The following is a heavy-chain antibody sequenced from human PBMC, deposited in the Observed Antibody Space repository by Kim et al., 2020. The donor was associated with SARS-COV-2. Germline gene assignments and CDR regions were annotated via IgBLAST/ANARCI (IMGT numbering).Heavy chain of an antibody. CDR2: INSDGSST. V-gene: IGHV3-74*01. CDR3: VRAFTPWFDP. CDR1: GFSLSNYW. D-gene: IGHD3-16*01. Sequence: GGSLRLSCAASGFSLSNYWMHWVRQPPGKGLVWVSRINSDGSSTSHADSVKGRFTISRDNAKNTLYLQMNSLRAEDTAVYYCVRAFTPWFDPWGQGTLVTVSS. J-gene: IGHJ5*02.